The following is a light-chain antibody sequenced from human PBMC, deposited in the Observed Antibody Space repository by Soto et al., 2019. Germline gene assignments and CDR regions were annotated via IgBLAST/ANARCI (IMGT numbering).Light chain of an antibody. Sequence: DIQMTQSPSSLSASVEDRVTNTCRASQSISSYLNWYQQKPGKAPKLLIYAASSLQSGVPSRFSGSGSGTDFTLTISSLQPEDFATYYCQQSYSTPPITFGQGTRLEI. CDR2: AAS. CDR3: QQSYSTPPIT. V-gene: IGKV1-39*01. CDR1: QSISSY. J-gene: IGKJ5*01.